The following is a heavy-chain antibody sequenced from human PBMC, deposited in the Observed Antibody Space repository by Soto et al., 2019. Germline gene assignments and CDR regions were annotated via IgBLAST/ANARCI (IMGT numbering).Heavy chain of an antibody. J-gene: IGHJ4*02. CDR3: ARAMYYGSPGDFDY. CDR1: GFTFSSYS. CDR2: ISSSSSTI. Sequence: EVQLVESGGGLVQPGGSLRLSCAASGFTFSSYSMNWVRQAPGKGLEWVSYISSSSSTIYYADSVKGRFTISRDNAKNSLYVQMNDLRAEETAVYYCARAMYYGSPGDFDYWGQGTLVTVSS. V-gene: IGHV3-48*01. D-gene: IGHD3-10*01.